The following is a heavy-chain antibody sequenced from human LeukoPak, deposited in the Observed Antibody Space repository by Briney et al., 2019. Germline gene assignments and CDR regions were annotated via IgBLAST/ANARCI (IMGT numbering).Heavy chain of an antibody. CDR1: GGTFSTYV. Sequence: SVKVSCKASGGTFSTYVISWVRQAPGQGLEWMGGIIPIFVTANYAQKFQGRVTITADESTSTAYMELRSLRSHDTDVYYCAREPPPPYYYYGMDVWGQGTTVTVSS. CDR3: AREPPPPYYYYGMDV. V-gene: IGHV1-69*01. J-gene: IGHJ6*02. CDR2: IIPIFVTA.